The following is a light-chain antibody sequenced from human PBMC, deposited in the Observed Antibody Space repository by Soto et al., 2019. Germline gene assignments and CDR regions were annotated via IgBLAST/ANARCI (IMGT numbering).Light chain of an antibody. Sequence: LMTQPPLSQSVTPGQPASLSCKFSQSLLHITGETFLFWYLQKPGQSPQLLIYEVSTRVSGVPDRFSGSGSGTDFTLEISRVETDDVGIYYCMQSTQLPPTSAQRTRPAI. CDR3: MQSTQLPPT. CDR2: EVS. J-gene: IGKJ5*01. V-gene: IGKV2D-29*02. CDR1: QSLLHITGETF.